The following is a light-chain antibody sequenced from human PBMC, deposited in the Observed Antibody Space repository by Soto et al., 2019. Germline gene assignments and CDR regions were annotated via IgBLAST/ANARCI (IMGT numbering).Light chain of an antibody. CDR2: GAS. CDR3: QQYGSSPRIT. J-gene: IGKJ5*01. Sequence: EIVLTQSPGTLSLSPGERATLSCRASQSVSSSYLAWYQQKPGQAPRLLIYGASSRATGIPDRFSGSGSGKDFTLTISRLVPEDFAVYYCQQYGSSPRITFGQGTRLEIK. CDR1: QSVSSSY. V-gene: IGKV3-20*01.